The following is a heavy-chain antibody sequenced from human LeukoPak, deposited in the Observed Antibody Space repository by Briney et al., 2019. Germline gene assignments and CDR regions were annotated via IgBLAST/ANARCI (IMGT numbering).Heavy chain of an antibody. V-gene: IGHV4-4*02. Sequence: SGTLSLTCGVSGGSITSTNYWTWVRQPPGKGLEWIGEVNLQGSTNYNPSLMGRVAISVDMSENHISLQLTSVTAADTAVYYCARHLGGNSNDWYFDLWGRGTLVTVSS. CDR2: VNLQGST. D-gene: IGHD4-23*01. CDR3: ARHLGGNSNDWYFDL. CDR1: GGSITSTNY. J-gene: IGHJ2*01.